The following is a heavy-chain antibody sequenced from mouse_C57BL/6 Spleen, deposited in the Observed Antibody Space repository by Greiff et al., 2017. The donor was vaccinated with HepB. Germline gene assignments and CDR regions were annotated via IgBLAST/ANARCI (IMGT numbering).Heavy chain of an antibody. Sequence: EVKLQQSGPGLVKPSQSLSLTCSVTGYSITSGYYWNWIRQFPGNKLEWMGYISYDGSNNYNPSLKNRISITRDTSKNQFFLKLNSVTTEDTATYYCARWLGYFDVWGTGTTVTVSS. CDR1: GYSITSGYY. J-gene: IGHJ1*03. CDR3: ARWLGYFDV. V-gene: IGHV3-6*01. D-gene: IGHD2-2*01. CDR2: ISYDGSN.